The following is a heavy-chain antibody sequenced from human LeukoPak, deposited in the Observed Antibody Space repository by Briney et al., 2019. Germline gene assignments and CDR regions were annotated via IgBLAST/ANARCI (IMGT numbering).Heavy chain of an antibody. V-gene: IGHV4-59*08. Sequence: RTSETLSLTCTVSGDSISNYYWSWIRQPPGKGLEWIGYIHYSGSTNYNPALKGRVTISVDTSKNQFSLKLTSVTAADTAVYYCARAASESCDYWGQGTLVTVSS. J-gene: IGHJ4*02. CDR2: IHYSGST. D-gene: IGHD1-26*01. CDR1: GDSISNYY. CDR3: ARAASESCDY.